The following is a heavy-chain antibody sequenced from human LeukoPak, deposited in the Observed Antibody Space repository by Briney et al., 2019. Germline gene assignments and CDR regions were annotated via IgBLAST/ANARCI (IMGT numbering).Heavy chain of an antibody. CDR3: ARGYCSGGSCYFDY. J-gene: IGHJ4*02. D-gene: IGHD2-15*01. Sequence: GGSLRLSWAATGFTFTNIEMNWVRQAPGKGLEWVSYISSSGSTTYYADSVRGRFTISRDNAKNSLYLQMNSLRAEDTAVYYCARGYCSGGSCYFDYWGQGTLVTVSS. V-gene: IGHV3-48*03. CDR2: ISSSGSTT. CDR1: GFTFTNIE.